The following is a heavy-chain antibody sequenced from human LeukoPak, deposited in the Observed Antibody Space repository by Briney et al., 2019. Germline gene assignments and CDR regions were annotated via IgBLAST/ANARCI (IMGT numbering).Heavy chain of an antibody. CDR2: IYDSGST. V-gene: IGHV4-61*01. CDR3: ARQGYSYGPADY. Sequence: SETLSLTCTVSGGSVSSDSYYWSWIRQPPGKGLEWIGWIYDSGSTNYNPSLKSRVTISEDTSKNQFSLKLSSVTAADTAVYYCARQGYSYGPADYWGQGTLVTVSS. D-gene: IGHD5-18*01. J-gene: IGHJ4*02. CDR1: GGSVSSDSYY.